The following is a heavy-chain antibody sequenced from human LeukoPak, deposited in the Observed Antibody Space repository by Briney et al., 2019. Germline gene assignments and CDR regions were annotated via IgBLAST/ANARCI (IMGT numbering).Heavy chain of an antibody. CDR1: GGSISSGDYY. J-gene: IGHJ5*02. CDR2: IYYSGST. V-gene: IGHV4-39*07. D-gene: IGHD6-13*01. CDR3: ARDLEHSSSWNGFDP. Sequence: PSETLSLTCTVSGGSISSGDYYWGWIRQPPGKGLEWIGSIYYSGSTYYNPSLKSRVTISVDTSKNQFSLKLSSVTAADTAVYYCARDLEHSSSWNGFDPWGQGTLVTVSS.